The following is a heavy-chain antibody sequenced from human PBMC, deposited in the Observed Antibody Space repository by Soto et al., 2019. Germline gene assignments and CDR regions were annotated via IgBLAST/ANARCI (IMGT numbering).Heavy chain of an antibody. D-gene: IGHD2-15*01. CDR2: IFPTGST. V-gene: IGHV4-4*02. Sequence: SETLSLTCAVSGGSISSSNWWSWVRQPPGMGLEWIGEIFPTGSTKYTSSLRSRVAVSLDKSKNQFSLRLNYVTAADTTVYYCAKEGDCYGGSCPLDYWGQGILVTVSS. CDR3: AKEGDCYGGSCPLDY. CDR1: GGSISSSNW. J-gene: IGHJ4*02.